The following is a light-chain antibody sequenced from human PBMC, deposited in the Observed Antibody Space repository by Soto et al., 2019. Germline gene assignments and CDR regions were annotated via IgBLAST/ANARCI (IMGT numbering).Light chain of an antibody. CDR2: AAS. J-gene: IGKJ1*01. CDR3: QQSYGTPRT. Sequence: DIQMTQSPSSLSASVGDRVTITCRASQSISSYLNWYQQKPGKAPKLLIYAASSLQSGVPSRFSGSGSGTDFTLTISSLQPEDFATYYCQQSYGTPRTFGQGTKVDIK. V-gene: IGKV1-39*01. CDR1: QSISSY.